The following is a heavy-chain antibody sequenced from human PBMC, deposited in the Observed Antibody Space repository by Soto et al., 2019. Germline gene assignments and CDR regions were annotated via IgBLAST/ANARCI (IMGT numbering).Heavy chain of an antibody. CDR3: ARESHPYYYMDV. CDR2: IYYSGRT. CDR1: GGSISSGGYY. V-gene: IGHV4-31*03. J-gene: IGHJ6*03. Sequence: QLQLQESGPGLVEPSQTLSLTCTVSGGSISSGGYYWSWTRQHPVRGLEWIGYIYYSGRTYYNPSLRSRVTISLDTSKNQFSLILSSVTAADTAVYDCARESHPYYYMDVWGKGATVTVSS.